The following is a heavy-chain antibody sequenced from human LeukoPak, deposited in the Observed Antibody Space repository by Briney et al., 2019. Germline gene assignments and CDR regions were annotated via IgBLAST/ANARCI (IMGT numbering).Heavy chain of an antibody. CDR1: GGSISSYY. D-gene: IGHD3-10*01. J-gene: IGHJ4*02. V-gene: IGHV4-59*01. Sequence: SETLSLTCTVSGGSISSYYWSWIRQPPGKGLEWIGYIYYSGSTNYNPSLKSRVTISVDTSKNQFSLKLSSVTAADTAVYYCARDRGWFGERIFDYWGQGTLVTVSS. CDR2: IYYSGST. CDR3: ARDRGWFGERIFDY.